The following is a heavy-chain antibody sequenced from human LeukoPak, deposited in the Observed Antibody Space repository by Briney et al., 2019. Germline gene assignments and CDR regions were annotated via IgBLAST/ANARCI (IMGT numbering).Heavy chain of an antibody. CDR2: ISVSGGST. CDR3: AKERSRGGDCLDY. CDR1: GFTYSSYA. D-gene: IGHD2-21*02. J-gene: IGHJ4*02. Sequence: GGSLRLSCAASGFTYSSYAMSWVRQAPGKGLEWVSAISVSGGSTYYADSVKGRFTISRDNSKNTLYLQMNSLRAEETAVYYCAKERSRGGDCLDYWGQGTLVTVSS. V-gene: IGHV3-23*01.